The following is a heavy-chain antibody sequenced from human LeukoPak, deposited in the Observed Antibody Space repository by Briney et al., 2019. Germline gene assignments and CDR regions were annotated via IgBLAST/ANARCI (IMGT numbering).Heavy chain of an antibody. V-gene: IGHV3-33*01. D-gene: IGHD2/OR15-2a*01. CDR2: IFYDGSNK. CDR1: GFTFSNYG. CDR3: ARDQALYFSYGDY. J-gene: IGHJ4*02. Sequence: GGSLRLSCTASGFTFSNYGMHWVRQAPGKGLEWLAAIFYDGSNKYYADTVKGRFTISRDNSKNTLYLQVNSLTAEDTAVYYCARDQALYFSYGDYWGQGTLVTVSS.